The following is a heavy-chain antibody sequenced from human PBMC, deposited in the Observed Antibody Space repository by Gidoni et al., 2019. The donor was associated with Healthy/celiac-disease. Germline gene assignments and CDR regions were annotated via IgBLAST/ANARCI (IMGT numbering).Heavy chain of an antibody. CDR2: IYPGDSDT. V-gene: IGHV5-51*01. D-gene: IGHD3-16*01. Sequence: EVQLVQSGAEVKKPGESLTISCQGSSYSFTSYWIGWVRQMPGKGLEWMGIIYPGDSDTRYSPSFQGQVTISADKSISTADLQWSSLKASDTAMYYCARGGEGYNSYYYYDYGMDVWGQGTTVTVSS. CDR1: SYSFTSYW. CDR3: ARGGEGYNSYYYYDYGMDV. J-gene: IGHJ6*02.